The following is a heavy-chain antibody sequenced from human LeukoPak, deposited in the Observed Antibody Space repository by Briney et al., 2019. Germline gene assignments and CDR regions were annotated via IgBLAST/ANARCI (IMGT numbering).Heavy chain of an antibody. CDR1: GGSFSGYY. CDR3: ARVPAGPYYYYYMDV. CDR2: INHSGST. Sequence: SETLSLTCAVYGGSFSGYYWSWIRQPPGKGLEWIGEINHSGSTNYNPSLKSRATISVDTSKNQFSLKLSSVTAADPAVYYFARVPAGPYYYYYMDVWGKGTTVTVSS. V-gene: IGHV4-34*01. J-gene: IGHJ6*03. D-gene: IGHD2-2*01.